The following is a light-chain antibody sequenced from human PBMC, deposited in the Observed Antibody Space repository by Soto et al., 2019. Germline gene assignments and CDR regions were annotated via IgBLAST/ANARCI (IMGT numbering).Light chain of an antibody. CDR1: QYVSSS. V-gene: IGKV3-15*01. J-gene: IGKJ5*01. Sequence: IVMTQYPATLSVSPGERATLSCRADQYVSSSVAWYQHKPGQAPRLLIHGASTRATDVPDRLRGSGFGTEFTLTITSLQSEDFGVYYCQQYNNWLTFGQGTRLEIK. CDR3: QQYNNWLT. CDR2: GAS.